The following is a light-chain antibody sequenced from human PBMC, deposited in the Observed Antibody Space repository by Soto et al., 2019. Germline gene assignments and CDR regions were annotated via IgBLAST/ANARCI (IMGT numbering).Light chain of an antibody. V-gene: IGLV2-14*01. J-gene: IGLJ1*01. Sequence: QSVLTQPASVSGSPGQSITISCTGTSSDVGGYNYVSWYQHHPRQAPQLMIYEVSNRPSGVSSRCVGSKSGTTASLTIPGLQVEDEADYYCCSYAVGSTPYVFGTGTKATVL. CDR3: CSYAVGSTPYV. CDR2: EVS. CDR1: SSDVGGYNY.